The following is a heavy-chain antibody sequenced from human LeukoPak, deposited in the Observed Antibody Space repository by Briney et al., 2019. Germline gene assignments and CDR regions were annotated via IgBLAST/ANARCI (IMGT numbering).Heavy chain of an antibody. J-gene: IGHJ4*02. CDR3: ARSSSGYYYTLIDY. CDR1: GFTFSSYA. Sequence: GGSLRLSCAASGFTFSSYAMGWVRQAPGKGLEWVSAISGSGGSTYYADSVKGRFTISRDNSKNTLYLQMNSLRAEDTAVYYCARSSSGYYYTLIDYWGQGTLVTVSS. CDR2: ISGSGGST. D-gene: IGHD3-22*01. V-gene: IGHV3-23*01.